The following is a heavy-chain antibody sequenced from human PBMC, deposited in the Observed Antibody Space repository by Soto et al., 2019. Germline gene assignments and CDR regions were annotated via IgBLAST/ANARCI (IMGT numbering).Heavy chain of an antibody. CDR1: GFTFSSYG. V-gene: IGHV3-30*18. Sequence: GGSLRLSCAASGFTFSSYGMHWVRQAPGKGLEWVAVISYDGSNKYYADSVKGRFTISRDNSKNTLYLQMNSLRAEDTAVYYCAKDRIWNPNQEYYYYYMDVWGKGTTVTVSS. CDR2: ISYDGSNK. J-gene: IGHJ6*03. D-gene: IGHD1-1*01. CDR3: AKDRIWNPNQEYYYYYMDV.